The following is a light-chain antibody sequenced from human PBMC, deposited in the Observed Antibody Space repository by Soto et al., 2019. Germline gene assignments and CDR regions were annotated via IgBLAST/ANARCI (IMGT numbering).Light chain of an antibody. CDR3: PQRYKTSPSS. CDR1: QRIDNF. Sequence: DIQMTQSPSFLSASVGDRVTITCRASQRIDNFLFWYQQKTGKAPKLLIYGASSFQSGVPSSFSGSGSGTDFTLTITSILPEDSATYHCPQRYKTSPSSFGQGTKVEIK. V-gene: IGKV1-39*01. CDR2: GAS. J-gene: IGKJ2*01.